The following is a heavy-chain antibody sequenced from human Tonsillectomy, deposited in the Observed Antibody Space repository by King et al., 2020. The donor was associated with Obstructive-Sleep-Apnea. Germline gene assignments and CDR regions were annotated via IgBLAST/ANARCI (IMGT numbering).Heavy chain of an antibody. J-gene: IGHJ4*02. CDR1: GFTFRNYW. Sequence: VQLVESGGGLVQPGGSLRLSCVASGFTFRNYWMSWVRQAPGKGPEWVANIKKDGSELYYLDSVKGRFTISRDNADNSLFLQMNSLRTEDTAVYYCAGDSRSESQYDFFDFWGQGTRVTVSS. V-gene: IGHV3-7*03. CDR2: IKKDGSEL. CDR3: AGDSRSESQYDFFDF. D-gene: IGHD3-3*01.